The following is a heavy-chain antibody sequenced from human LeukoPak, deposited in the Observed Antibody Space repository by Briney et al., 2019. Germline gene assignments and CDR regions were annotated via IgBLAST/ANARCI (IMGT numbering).Heavy chain of an antibody. CDR1: GGSFSGYY. Sequence: SETLSLTCAVYGGSFSGYYWSWIRQPPGKGLEWIGEINDSGRTNYYPSPKSRVTISVDTSKNQFSLKLSSVTDADTAVYYCARGQRSMSYGSGSYYPNYYYYMDVWGKGTTVTVSS. CDR3: ARGQRSMSYGSGSYYPNYYYYMDV. D-gene: IGHD3-10*01. CDR2: INDSGRT. J-gene: IGHJ6*03. V-gene: IGHV4-34*01.